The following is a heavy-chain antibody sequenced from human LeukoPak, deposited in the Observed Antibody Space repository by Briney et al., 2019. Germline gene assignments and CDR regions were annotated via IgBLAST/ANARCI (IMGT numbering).Heavy chain of an antibody. Sequence: SETLSLTCAVYGGSFSGYYWSWIRQPPGKGLEWIGEINHSGSTNYNPSLKSRVTISVDTSKHQFSLKLSSVTAADTAVYYCARGIVPAARGNWFDPWGQGTLVTVSS. V-gene: IGHV4-34*01. J-gene: IGHJ5*02. CDR3: ARGIVPAARGNWFDP. CDR2: INHSGST. CDR1: GGSFSGYY. D-gene: IGHD2-2*01.